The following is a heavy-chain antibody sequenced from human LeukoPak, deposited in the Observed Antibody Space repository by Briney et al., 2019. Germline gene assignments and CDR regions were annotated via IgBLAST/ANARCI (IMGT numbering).Heavy chain of an antibody. CDR3: ARYCGGGSCFDY. Sequence: GGSLRLSCVASGFTFDDYAMHWVRQAPGKGLEWVSGISWNSGSVAYADSVKGRFTISRDNAKKFLYLQMNSLRAEDTAVYYCARYCGGGSCFDYWGQGTLVTVSS. CDR1: GFTFDDYA. CDR2: ISWNSGSV. V-gene: IGHV3-9*01. D-gene: IGHD2-15*01. J-gene: IGHJ4*02.